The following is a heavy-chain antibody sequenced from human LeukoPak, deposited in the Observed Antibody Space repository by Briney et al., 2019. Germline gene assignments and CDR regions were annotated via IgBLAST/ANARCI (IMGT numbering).Heavy chain of an antibody. CDR2: ISGIGAST. CDR1: GFMFSSYA. CDR3: AKDRSSTHPKSSFDY. J-gene: IGHJ4*02. V-gene: IGHV3-23*01. D-gene: IGHD2/OR15-2a*01. Sequence: RPGGSLGLSCAASGFMFSSYAMSWVRQAPGKGLEWVSAISGIGASTYYADSVKGRFTISRDNSKNTLSLQMNSLRAEDTAVYYCAKDRSSTHPKSSFDYWGQGTLVTVSS.